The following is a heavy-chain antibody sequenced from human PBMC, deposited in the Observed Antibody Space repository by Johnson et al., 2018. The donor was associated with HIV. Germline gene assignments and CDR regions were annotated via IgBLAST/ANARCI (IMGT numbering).Heavy chain of an antibody. Sequence: MQLVESGGGVVQPGRSLRLSCAASGFTFSIYDMHWVRQVTVKGLEWVSAIGTAGDTYYPDSVKGRFTISRDNAKNSLYLQMNSLRAEDTALYYCARERYDYGDQQAEAFDIWVQGTMVTVSS. D-gene: IGHD4-17*01. J-gene: IGHJ3*02. V-gene: IGHV3-13*01. CDR3: ARERYDYGDQQAEAFDI. CDR2: IGTAGDT. CDR1: GFTFSIYD.